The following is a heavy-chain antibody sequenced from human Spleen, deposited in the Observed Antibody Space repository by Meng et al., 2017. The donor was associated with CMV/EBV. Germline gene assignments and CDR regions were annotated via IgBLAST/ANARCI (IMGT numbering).Heavy chain of an antibody. CDR2: IRYDGRHN. D-gene: IGHD5-18*01. V-gene: IGHV3-30*02. CDR3: AKDPSRGGYSYGYFDY. J-gene: IGHJ4*02. Sequence: LVEAGGGASRPVGSLSLSVAASGLSFSRYGMHWVRQAPGQGLEWVAFIRYDGRHNYYADSVKGRFTISRDNSKNTLYLQMNSLRAEDTAVYYCAKDPSRGGYSYGYFDYWGQGTLVTVSS. CDR1: GLSFSRYG.